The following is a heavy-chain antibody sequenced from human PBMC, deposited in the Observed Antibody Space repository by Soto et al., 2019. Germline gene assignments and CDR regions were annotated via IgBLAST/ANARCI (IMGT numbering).Heavy chain of an antibody. D-gene: IGHD3-16*01. Sequence: GGSLRLSCAASGFTFSTYSMNWVRQAPGKGLEWVSSISSGSTYIDYADSLRGRFTVSRDNARNSLYLQIDSLGVGDTAVYYCATPYYFNHWGPGTLVTVSS. CDR3: ATPYYFNH. J-gene: IGHJ1*01. CDR2: ISSGSTYI. V-gene: IGHV3-21*06. CDR1: GFTFSTYS.